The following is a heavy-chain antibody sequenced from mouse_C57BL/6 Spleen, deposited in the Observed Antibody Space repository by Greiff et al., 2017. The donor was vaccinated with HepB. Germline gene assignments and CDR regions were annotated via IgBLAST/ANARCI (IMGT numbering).Heavy chain of an antibody. J-gene: IGHJ3*01. V-gene: IGHV1-64*01. CDR1: GYTFTSYW. D-gene: IGHD4-1*01. CDR2: IRPNSGST. CDR3: ARPPPGTRGFAY. Sequence: QVQLQQPGAELVKPGASVKLSCKASGYTFTSYWMHWVKQRPGQGLEWIGMIRPNSGSTNSNEKFKSKTTLTVDKSSSTAYMQLSSLTSEDSAVYYCARPPPGTRGFAYWGQGTLVTVSA.